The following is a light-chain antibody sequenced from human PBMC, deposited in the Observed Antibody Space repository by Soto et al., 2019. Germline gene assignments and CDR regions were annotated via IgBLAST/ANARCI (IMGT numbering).Light chain of an antibody. CDR1: QSVSIY. J-gene: IGKJ3*01. V-gene: IGKV3-11*01. Sequence: EIVLTQAPATLSLSPLERATLSCSASQSVSIYLAWYQQKPGQAPRLLIYDASNRATGIPARFSGSGSGTDFTLTITSLEPEDFDVYSWQQRSNWPPIFTFGPGTKVDFE. CDR3: QQRSNWPPIFT. CDR2: DAS.